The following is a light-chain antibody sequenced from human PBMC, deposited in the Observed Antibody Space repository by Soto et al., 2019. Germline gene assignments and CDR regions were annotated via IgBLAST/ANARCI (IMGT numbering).Light chain of an antibody. V-gene: IGKV3-11*01. CDR2: DAS. CDR1: QSVSSY. J-gene: IGKJ1*01. CDR3: QQRSNRLVWT. Sequence: EIVLTQSPATLSLSPGERATLSCRASQSVSSYLAWYQQKPGQAPRLLIYDASNRATGIPARFSGSGSGTDFTLTISSLEPEDFAVYYCQQRSNRLVWTFGQGTKVEIK.